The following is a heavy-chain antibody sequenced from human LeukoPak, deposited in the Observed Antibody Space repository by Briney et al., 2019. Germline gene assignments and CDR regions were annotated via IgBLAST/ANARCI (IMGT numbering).Heavy chain of an antibody. D-gene: IGHD3-10*01. J-gene: IGHJ4*02. CDR3: ARAGNDYYDSGSYYQVFDY. CDR2: IIPMFGTE. V-gene: IGHV1-69*13. CDR1: RGTFSRYA. Sequence: GASVKVSCKASRGTFSRYAVSWVRQAPGQGLEWMGGIIPMFGTENYAQKFQGRVTITADESTSTAYMELSSLRSEDTAVYYCARAGNDYYDSGSYYQVFDYWGQGTLVTVSS.